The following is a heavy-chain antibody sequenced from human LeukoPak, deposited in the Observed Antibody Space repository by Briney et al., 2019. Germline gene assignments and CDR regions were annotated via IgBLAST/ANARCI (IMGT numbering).Heavy chain of an antibody. CDR3: AKDSPVLGP. D-gene: IGHD7-27*01. Sequence: PGESLRLSCVASGFTFRNYWMSWVRQAPGKGLEWVANIKQDGSEKYYADSVKGRFTISRDDTENSVYLQMNNLRAEDTAVYYCAKDSPVLGPWGQGTLVTVPS. CDR2: IKQDGSEK. CDR1: GFTFRNYW. V-gene: IGHV3-7*01. J-gene: IGHJ5*02.